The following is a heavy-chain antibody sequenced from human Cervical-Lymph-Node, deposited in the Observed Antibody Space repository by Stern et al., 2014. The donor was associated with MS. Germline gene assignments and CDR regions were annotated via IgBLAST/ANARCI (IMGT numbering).Heavy chain of an antibody. CDR3: ARGSTYYDFGTAYYGHFEF. J-gene: IGHJ4*02. D-gene: IGHD3-3*01. CDR2: IIPIFDTA. V-gene: IGHV1-69*01. Sequence: VQLVQSGAEVKRPGSSVKVSCKTSGGTFSNYAFNWVRQAPGQGLEWLGGIIPIFDTATYSQNFQGRVTITTDDSHKPTYMDLSGLKSEDTAVYYCARGSTYYDFGTAYYGHFEFWGRGTLVTVSS. CDR1: GGTFSNYA.